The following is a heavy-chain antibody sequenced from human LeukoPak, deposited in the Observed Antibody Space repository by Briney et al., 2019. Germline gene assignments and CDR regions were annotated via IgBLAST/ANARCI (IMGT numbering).Heavy chain of an antibody. CDR2: LYVDGTT. D-gene: IGHD2-15*01. Sequence: GGSLRLSCAASGFTVSDNYMSWVRQAPGEGLEWVSILYVDGTTFYVASVKGRFTISRDNSKNTLYLQMSSLRAEDTAVYYCAREAVGGDNWFDPWGQGTLVTVSS. CDR3: AREAVGGDNWFDP. J-gene: IGHJ5*02. V-gene: IGHV3-53*01. CDR1: GFTVSDNY.